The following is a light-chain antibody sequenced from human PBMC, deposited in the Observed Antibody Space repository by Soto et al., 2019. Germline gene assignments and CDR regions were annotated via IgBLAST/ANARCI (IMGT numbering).Light chain of an antibody. CDR1: QSISSS. CDR2: GAS. CDR3: QQYNNGPTYT. V-gene: IGKV3-15*01. J-gene: IGKJ2*01. Sequence: EIVMTQSPATLSVSPGERATLSCRASQSISSSLAWYQQKPGQAPRLLIYGASTRATGIPARFSGSGSGTEFTLTISSLESEDFVVYCCQQYNNGPTYTFGQGTKLEIK.